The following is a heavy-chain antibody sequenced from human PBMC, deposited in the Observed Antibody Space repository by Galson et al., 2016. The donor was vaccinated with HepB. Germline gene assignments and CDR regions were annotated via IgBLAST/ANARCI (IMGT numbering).Heavy chain of an antibody. J-gene: IGHJ3*01. D-gene: IGHD2-15*01. CDR3: ARDRGYCTGGNCYRFFDF. V-gene: IGHV3-48*01. CDR2: SDTTSTTT. CDR1: GFSFNIFS. Sequence: SLRLSCAASGFSFNIFSVSWVRQAPGKGLEWISYSDTTSTTTYYAESVRGRLTISRDNAKRLVHLQLNGLRVDDTAVYYCARDRGYCTGGNCYRFFDFWGQGIMVTVSS.